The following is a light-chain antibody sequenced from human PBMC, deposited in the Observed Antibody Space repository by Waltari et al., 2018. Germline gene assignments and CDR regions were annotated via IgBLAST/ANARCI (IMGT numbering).Light chain of an antibody. Sequence: DIVLTQSPEYLPVSLGERATINCKSSQSVVFSSNNKNYLAWYQQKPGQPPKLLITWASTRESGVPDRFSGSGSETDFTLTISSLQAEDVAVYYCQQCYTFPYTFGQGPSWRSN. CDR3: QQCYTFPYT. CDR2: WAS. V-gene: IGKV4-1*01. J-gene: IGKJ2*01. CDR1: QSVVFSSNNKNY.